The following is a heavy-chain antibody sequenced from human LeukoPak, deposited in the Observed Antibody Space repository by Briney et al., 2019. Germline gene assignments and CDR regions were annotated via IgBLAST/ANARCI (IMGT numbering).Heavy chain of an antibody. D-gene: IGHD6-19*01. Sequence: PSETLSLTCTVSGGSVSSGSYYWSWIRQPPGKGLEWIGYIYYSGSTNYNPSLKSRVTISVDTSKNQFSLKLSSVTAADTAVYYCARDPSSRDDYWGQGTLVTVSS. CDR3: ARDPSSRDDY. J-gene: IGHJ4*02. CDR2: IYYSGST. CDR1: GGSVSSGSYY. V-gene: IGHV4-61*01.